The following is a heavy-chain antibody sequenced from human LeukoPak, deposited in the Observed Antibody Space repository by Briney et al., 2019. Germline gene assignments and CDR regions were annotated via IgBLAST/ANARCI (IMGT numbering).Heavy chain of an antibody. Sequence: GGSLTLSCAASGFTFSSYAMHWVRQAPGKGREWVAVISYDGSNKYYADSVKGRFTISRDNSKNTLYLQMNSLRAEDTAVYYCARARAFDIWGQGTMVTVSS. V-gene: IGHV3-30-3*01. J-gene: IGHJ3*02. CDR2: ISYDGSNK. CDR3: ARARAFDI. CDR1: GFTFSSYA.